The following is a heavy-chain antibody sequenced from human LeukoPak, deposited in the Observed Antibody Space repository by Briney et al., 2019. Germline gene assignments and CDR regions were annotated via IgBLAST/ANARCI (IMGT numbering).Heavy chain of an antibody. Sequence: ASVKVSCKASGYTFTSYYMHWVRQAPGQGLEWMGIINPSGGSTSYAQKFQGRVTMTRDTSTSTVYMELSSLRAEDTAVYYCAKLSGSGWYRGNWRVDPWGQGTLVTVSS. J-gene: IGHJ5*02. CDR2: INPSGGST. D-gene: IGHD6-19*01. V-gene: IGHV1-46*01. CDR1: GYTFTSYY. CDR3: AKLSGSGWYRGNWRVDP.